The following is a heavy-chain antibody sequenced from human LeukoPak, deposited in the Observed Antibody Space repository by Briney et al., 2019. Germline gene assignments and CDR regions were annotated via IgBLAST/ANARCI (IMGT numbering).Heavy chain of an antibody. Sequence: PSETLSLTCAVSGGSISSSNWWSWVRQPPGKGLEWIGEILHSGSTNYNPSLKSRVTISVDKSKNQFSLRLNSVTAADTAVYYRARIRGAGRDYYYYYFDVWGKGTTVTVSS. V-gene: IGHV4-4*02. J-gene: IGHJ6*03. CDR3: ARIRGAGRDYYYYYFDV. D-gene: IGHD6-19*01. CDR2: ILHSGST. CDR1: GGSISSSNW.